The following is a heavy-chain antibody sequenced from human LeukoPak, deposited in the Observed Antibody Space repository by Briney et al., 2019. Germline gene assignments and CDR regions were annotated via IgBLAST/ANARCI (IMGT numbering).Heavy chain of an antibody. CDR2: IYSGGST. V-gene: IGHV3-53*01. CDR3: ARVAFRSSSYVSGIDC. Sequence: GGSLRLSCAASGFTVGSDYMSWVRQAPGKGLEWVSVIYSGGSTYYADSVKGRFTISRDSSKNILYLQMNSLRVEDTAVYYCARVAFRSSSYVSGIDCWGQGTLVTVSS. D-gene: IGHD6-6*01. CDR1: GFTVGSDY. J-gene: IGHJ4*02.